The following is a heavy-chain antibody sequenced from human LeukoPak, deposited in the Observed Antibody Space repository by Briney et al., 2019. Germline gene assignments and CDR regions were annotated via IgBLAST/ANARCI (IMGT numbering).Heavy chain of an antibody. CDR1: GGSISSGDYYY. CDR2: IYTSGST. J-gene: IGHJ6*03. Sequence: SQTLSLTCTVSGGSISSGDYYYWSWIRQPAGKGLEWIGRIYTSGSTNYNPSLKSRVTMSVDTSKNQFSLKLSSVTAADTAVYYCARAAQAYYYYYYMDVWGKGTTVTASS. CDR3: ARAAQAYYYYYYMDV. V-gene: IGHV4-61*02.